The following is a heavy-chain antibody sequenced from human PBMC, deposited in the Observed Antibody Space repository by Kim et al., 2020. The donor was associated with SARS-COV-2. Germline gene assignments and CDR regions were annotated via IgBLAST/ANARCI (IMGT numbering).Heavy chain of an antibody. J-gene: IGHJ4*02. Sequence: VKGRFTISRDNSKNTLYLQMNSLRAEDTAVYYCARGLYGSGTYPSSYFDYWGQGTLVTVSS. CDR3: ARGLYGSGTYPSSYFDY. V-gene: IGHV3-30*01. D-gene: IGHD3-10*01.